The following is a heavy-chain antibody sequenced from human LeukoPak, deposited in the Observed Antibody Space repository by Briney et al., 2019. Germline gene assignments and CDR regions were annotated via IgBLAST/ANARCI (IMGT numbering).Heavy chain of an antibody. D-gene: IGHD6-19*01. J-gene: IGHJ4*02. Sequence: GGSLRLSCVASRFIFSNFAMHWVRQAPGKGLEWVAFISYDGRNKNYADSVKGRFTISRDNSKNTLFLQMNSLRAEDTAVYYCAKGTSGWYWRFDYWGQGTLVTVSS. CDR1: RFIFSNFA. CDR3: AKGTSGWYWRFDY. CDR2: ISYDGRNK. V-gene: IGHV3-30*04.